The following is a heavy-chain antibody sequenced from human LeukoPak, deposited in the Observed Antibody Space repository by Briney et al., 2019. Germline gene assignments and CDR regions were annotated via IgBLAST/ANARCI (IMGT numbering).Heavy chain of an antibody. J-gene: IGHJ3*02. CDR2: ISVYNGNT. Sequence: ASVKVSCKASGYTFTSYGISWVRQAPGQGLEWMGWISVYNGNTNYAQKLQGRVTTTTDTSTSTAYMELRSLRSDDTAVYYCAREVVPAVHDAFDIWGQGTMVTVSS. CDR3: AREVVPAVHDAFDI. D-gene: IGHD2-2*01. CDR1: GYTFTSYG. V-gene: IGHV1-18*01.